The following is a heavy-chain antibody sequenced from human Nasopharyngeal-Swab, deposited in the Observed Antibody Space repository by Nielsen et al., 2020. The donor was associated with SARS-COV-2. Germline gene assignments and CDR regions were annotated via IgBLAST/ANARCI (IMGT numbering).Heavy chain of an antibody. Sequence: RQAPGKGLEWVSYISSSGSTIYYADSVKGRFTISRDNAKNSLYLQMNSLRAEDTAVYYCARTEHGGSYYYGMDVWGQGTTVTVSS. CDR3: ARTEHGGSYYYGMDV. J-gene: IGHJ6*02. V-gene: IGHV3-11*04. CDR2: ISSSGSTI. D-gene: IGHD1/OR15-1a*01.